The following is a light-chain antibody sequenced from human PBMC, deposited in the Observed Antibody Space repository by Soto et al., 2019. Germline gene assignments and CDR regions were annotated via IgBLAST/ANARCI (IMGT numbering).Light chain of an antibody. CDR2: EES. CDR1: QAVPNN. CDR3: QEYSDSSWT. V-gene: IGKV1-9*01. J-gene: IGKJ1*01. Sequence: DIHLTQSPSFLSASVVDRVTITGLPSQAVPNNMAWYQQKPGKPPKLLIYEESTLHSGVPSRFSGRKSGTQFTLTIDSLQPDDFATYYCQEYSDSSWTFGQGTKVDIK.